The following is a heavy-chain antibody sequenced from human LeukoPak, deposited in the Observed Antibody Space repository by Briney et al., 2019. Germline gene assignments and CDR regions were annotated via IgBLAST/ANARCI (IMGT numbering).Heavy chain of an antibody. J-gene: IGHJ4*02. V-gene: IGHV1-69*02. CDR3: ARGGNFDY. CDR2: IIPTLGIA. CDR1: GGTFSSYT. Sequence: SVKVSCKASGGTFSSYTISWVRQAPGQGLEWMGRIIPTLGIANYAQKFQGRVTITADKSTSTAYMELSSLRSEDTAVYYCARGGNFDYWGQGTLVTVSS. D-gene: IGHD3-16*01.